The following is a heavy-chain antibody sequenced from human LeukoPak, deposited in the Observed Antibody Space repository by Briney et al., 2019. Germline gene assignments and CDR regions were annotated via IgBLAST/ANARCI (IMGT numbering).Heavy chain of an antibody. CDR1: GFTFSSYA. J-gene: IGHJ4*02. V-gene: IGHV3-23*01. Sequence: LPGGSLRLSCAASGFTFSSYAMSWVRQAPGKGLELVSAISGGGGSTSYADSVKGRFTISRDNSKNTLYLQMNSLRAEDTAGYYCAKDTDFWSGYPFDYWGQGTLVTVSS. D-gene: IGHD3-3*01. CDR3: AKDTDFWSGYPFDY. CDR2: ISGGGGST.